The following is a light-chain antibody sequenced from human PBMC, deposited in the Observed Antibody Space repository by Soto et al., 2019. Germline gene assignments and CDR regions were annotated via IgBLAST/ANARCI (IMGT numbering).Light chain of an antibody. Sequence: SYELTQPPSVSVSPGQTASITCSGDKLGDKYAYWYQQKPGQSPVLVIYQDSKRPSGIPERFSGSKSGNTAALTISGTQAMDEADYYCQAWDSNTRYVFGTGTKLTV. J-gene: IGLJ1*01. CDR1: KLGDKY. CDR2: QDS. CDR3: QAWDSNTRYV. V-gene: IGLV3-1*01.